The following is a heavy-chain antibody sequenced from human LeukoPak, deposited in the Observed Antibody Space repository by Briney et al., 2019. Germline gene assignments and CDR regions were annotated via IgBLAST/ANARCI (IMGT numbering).Heavy chain of an antibody. J-gene: IGHJ4*02. CDR3: AKDSGYYDSSGYYSGYFDY. CDR1: GFTFSSYG. D-gene: IGHD3-22*01. Sequence: PGRSLRLSCAASGFTFSSYGMHWVRKAPGKGLEWVADIWYGGTNKYYADSVKGRFTISRDNAKNTLYLQMNSLRAEDTAVYYCAKDSGYYDSSGYYSGYFDYWGQGTLVTVCS. V-gene: IGHV3-33*06. CDR2: IWYGGTNK.